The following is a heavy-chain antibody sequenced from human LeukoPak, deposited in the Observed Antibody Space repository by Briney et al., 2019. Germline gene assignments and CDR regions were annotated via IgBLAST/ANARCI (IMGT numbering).Heavy chain of an antibody. V-gene: IGHV3-21*01. J-gene: IGHJ3*02. CDR1: GFTFSSYS. CDR3: ARDVSSGRARRAFDI. CDR2: ISSSSSYI. D-gene: IGHD1-26*01. Sequence: PGGSLRLSCAASGFTFSSYSMNWVRQAPGKRLEWVSSISSSSSYIYYADTVKGRFTISRDNAKNSLYLQLNSLRAEDTAVYYCARDVSSGRARRAFDIWGQGTMVTVSS.